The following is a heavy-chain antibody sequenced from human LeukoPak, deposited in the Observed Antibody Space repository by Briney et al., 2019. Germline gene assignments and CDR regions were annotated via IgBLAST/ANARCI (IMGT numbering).Heavy chain of an antibody. Sequence: SETLSLTCTVSGGSISTSSYYWGWVRQPPGKGLEWIGNIFYSGSTYYSPSLKSRVTISLDTSRNQFSLKLSSVTAADTAVYYCARGRFPFDYWGQGTLVTVSS. CDR1: GGSISTSSYY. CDR2: IFYSGST. D-gene: IGHD3-3*01. V-gene: IGHV4-39*07. CDR3: ARGRFPFDY. J-gene: IGHJ4*02.